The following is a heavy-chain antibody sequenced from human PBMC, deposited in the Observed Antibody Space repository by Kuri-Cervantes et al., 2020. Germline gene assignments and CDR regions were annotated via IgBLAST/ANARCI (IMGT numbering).Heavy chain of an antibody. Sequence: ASVKVSCKASGYTFTSYYMHWVRQAPGQGLEWMGIINPSGGSTSYAQKFQGRVTMTRDTSTSTVYMELSSLRSEDTAVYYCAREYGGYEDSYYFDYWGQGTLVTVSS. CDR3: AREYGGYEDSYYFDY. CDR2: INPSGGST. J-gene: IGHJ4*02. CDR1: GYTFTSYY. V-gene: IGHV1-46*01. D-gene: IGHD5-12*01.